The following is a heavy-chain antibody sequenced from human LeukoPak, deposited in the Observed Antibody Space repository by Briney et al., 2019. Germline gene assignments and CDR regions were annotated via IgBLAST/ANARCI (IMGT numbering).Heavy chain of an antibody. J-gene: IGHJ4*02. CDR2: ITGSGGNT. V-gene: IGHV3-23*01. CDR1: GFIFSSYS. D-gene: IGHD3-10*01. Sequence: GGSLRLSCAASGFIFSSYSMSWVRQAPGMGLEWVSVITGSGGNTYYADSVKGRFTISKDISKNTVYLQMSSLRAEDTAVYYCAKSPPALSVPLDYWGQGTLVTVSS. CDR3: AKSPPALSVPLDY.